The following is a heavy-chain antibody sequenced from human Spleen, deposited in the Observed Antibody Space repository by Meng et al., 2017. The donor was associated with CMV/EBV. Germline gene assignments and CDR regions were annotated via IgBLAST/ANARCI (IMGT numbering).Heavy chain of an antibody. D-gene: IGHD5-18*01. CDR3: ARDQSPRGYSYGYGY. Sequence: GESLKISCAASGFTFSSYSMNWVRQAPGKGLEWVAVISYDGSNEYYADSVKGRFTISRDNSKNTLYLQMNSLRAEDTAVYYCARDQSPRGYSYGYGYWGQGTLVTVSS. CDR2: ISYDGSNE. V-gene: IGHV3-30*03. J-gene: IGHJ4*02. CDR1: GFTFSSYS.